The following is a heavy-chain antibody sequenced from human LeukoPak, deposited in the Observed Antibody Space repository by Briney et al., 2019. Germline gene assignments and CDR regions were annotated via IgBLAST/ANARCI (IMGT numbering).Heavy chain of an antibody. CDR3: ARGTTVTTARGYYGMDV. V-gene: IGHV4-34*01. D-gene: IGHD4-17*01. CDR1: GGSFSGYY. Sequence: SETPSLTCAVYGGSFSGYYWSWIRQPPGKGLEWIGEINHSGSTNYNPSLKSRVTISVDTSKNQFSLKLSSVTAADTAVYYCARGTTVTTARGYYGMDVWGKGTTVTVSS. CDR2: INHSGST. J-gene: IGHJ6*04.